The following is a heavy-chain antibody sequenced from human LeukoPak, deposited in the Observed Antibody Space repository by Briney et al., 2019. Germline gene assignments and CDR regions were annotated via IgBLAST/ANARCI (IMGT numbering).Heavy chain of an antibody. D-gene: IGHD1-26*01. V-gene: IGHV1-69*13. CDR3: ASRRMHRGFSGSYFAWWFDP. CDR1: GGTFSSYA. J-gene: IGHJ5*02. Sequence: ASVKVSCKASGGTFSSYAISWVRQAPGQGLEWMGGIIPIFGTANYAQKFQGRVTITADESTSTAYMELSSLRSEDTAVYYCASRRMHRGFSGSYFAWWFDPWGQGTLVTVSS. CDR2: IIPIFGTA.